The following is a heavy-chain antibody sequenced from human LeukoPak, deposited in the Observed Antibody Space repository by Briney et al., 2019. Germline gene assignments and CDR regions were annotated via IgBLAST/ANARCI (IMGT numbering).Heavy chain of an antibody. D-gene: IGHD2-15*01. CDR2: INWNGVII. J-gene: IGHJ3*01. CDR1: GFTFDNSA. Sequence: GGSLRLSCAASGFTFDNSAMHRVRQAPGKGLEWVSGINWNGVIIDYVGSVKGRFIISRDNAKNSLYLQMNSLRPEDMALYYCAKGRQDSLTDALDVWGQGTMVTVSS. V-gene: IGHV3-9*03. CDR3: AKGRQDSLTDALDV.